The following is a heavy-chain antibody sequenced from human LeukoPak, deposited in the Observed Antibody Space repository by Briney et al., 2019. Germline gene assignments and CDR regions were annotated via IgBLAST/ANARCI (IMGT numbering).Heavy chain of an antibody. D-gene: IGHD1-1*01. J-gene: IGHJ4*01. Sequence: ASVKVSCKASEYNFTNYYIHWVRQAPGQGLEWMGWIKPNSRASIFAQKFQGRVTMTRDTSISTVYMELSRLKYDDTAVYYCAKSRESHDVGYFDYWGQGTLITVSS. CDR3: AKSRESHDVGYFDY. CDR2: IKPNSRAS. V-gene: IGHV1-2*02. CDR1: EYNFTNYY.